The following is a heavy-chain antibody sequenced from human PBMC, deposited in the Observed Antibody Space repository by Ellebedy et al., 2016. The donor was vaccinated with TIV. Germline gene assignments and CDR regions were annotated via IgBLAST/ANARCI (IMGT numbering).Heavy chain of an antibody. CDR1: GYTFTANY. CDR2: INPDSGVT. D-gene: IGHD6-19*01. V-gene: IGHV1-2*02. CDR3: ARVRRGSSGMDV. J-gene: IGHJ6*02. Sequence: ASVKVSCKASGYTFTANYVHWVRQAPGQGLEWMGWINPDSGVTNFAQKFQGRVTMTRDTSVNTAYMELSRLEFDETAVYYCARVRRGSSGMDVWGQGTTVTVS.